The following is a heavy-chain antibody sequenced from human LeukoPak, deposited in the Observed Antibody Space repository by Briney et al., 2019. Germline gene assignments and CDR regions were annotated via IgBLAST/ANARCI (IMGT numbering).Heavy chain of an antibody. Sequence: ASVKVSCKASGGTFSSYAISWVRQAPGQGLEWMGRIIPIFGTANYAQKFQGRVTITTDEPTSTAYMELSSLRSEDTAVYYCANTRCSSTSCYVYYMDVWGKGTTVTVSS. CDR1: GGTFSSYA. J-gene: IGHJ6*03. CDR2: IIPIFGTA. V-gene: IGHV1-69*05. CDR3: ANTRCSSTSCYVYYMDV. D-gene: IGHD2-2*01.